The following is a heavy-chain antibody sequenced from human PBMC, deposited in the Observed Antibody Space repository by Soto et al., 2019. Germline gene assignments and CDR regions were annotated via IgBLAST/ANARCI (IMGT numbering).Heavy chain of an antibody. CDR2: IHHSGTT. J-gene: IGHJ5*02. Sequence: QVQLQESGPGLVKPSQTLSLTCTVSGDSVSSSSYYWSWIRQHPGKGLEWIGYIHHSGTTYYNPSLKSPMTLSLDTSKTQVSLRLSSVTAADTAVYYCARGLGYKAWGQGTLVTVSS. V-gene: IGHV4-31*01. CDR1: GDSVSSSSYY. CDR3: ARGLGYKA. D-gene: IGHD5-12*01.